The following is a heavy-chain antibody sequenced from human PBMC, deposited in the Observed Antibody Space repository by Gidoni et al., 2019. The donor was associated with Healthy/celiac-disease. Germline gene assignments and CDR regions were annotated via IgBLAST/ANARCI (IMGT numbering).Heavy chain of an antibody. CDR2: IYTSGST. Sequence: QVQLQESGPGLVKPSETLSLTCPVSGGSISSYYWSWIRQPAGKGLEWIGRIYTSGSTNYNPSLKSRVTMSVDTSKNQFSLKLSSVTAADTAVYYCARYYDFWSRVGAFDIWGQGTMVTVSS. CDR3: ARYYDFWSRVGAFDI. D-gene: IGHD3-3*01. V-gene: IGHV4-4*07. J-gene: IGHJ3*02. CDR1: GGSISSYY.